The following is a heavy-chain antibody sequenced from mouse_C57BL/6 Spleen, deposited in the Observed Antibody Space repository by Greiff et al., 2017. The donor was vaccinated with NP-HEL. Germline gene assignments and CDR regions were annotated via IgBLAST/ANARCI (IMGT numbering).Heavy chain of an antibody. CDR3: TRYYYGSSPDWYFDV. Sequence: VQLQQSGAELVRPGASVKLSCTASGFNIKDYYMHWVKQRPEQGLEWIGRIDPEDGDTEYAPKFQGKATMTADTSSNTAYLQLSSLTSKDTAVYYCTRYYYGSSPDWYFDVWGTGTTVTVSS. D-gene: IGHD1-1*01. CDR1: GFNIKDYY. V-gene: IGHV14-1*01. J-gene: IGHJ1*03. CDR2: IDPEDGDT.